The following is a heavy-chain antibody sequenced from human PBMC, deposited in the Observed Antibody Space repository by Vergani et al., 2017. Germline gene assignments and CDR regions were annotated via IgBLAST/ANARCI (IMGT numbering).Heavy chain of an antibody. CDR1: GGTFSSYA. Sequence: QVQLVQSGAEVKKPGSSVKVSCKASGGTFSSYAISWVRQAPGQGLEWMGGIIPIFGTANYAQKFQGRVTITADESTSTAYMELSSLRSEDTAVYYCARDGPFYDFWSGYPNNYYYYYIDVWGKGTTVTVSS. CDR3: ARDGPFYDFWSGYPNNYYYYYIDV. J-gene: IGHJ6*03. CDR2: IIPIFGTA. V-gene: IGHV1-69*01. D-gene: IGHD3-3*01.